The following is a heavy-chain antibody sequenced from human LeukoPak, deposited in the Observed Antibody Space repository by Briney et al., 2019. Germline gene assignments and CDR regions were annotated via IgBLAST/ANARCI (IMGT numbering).Heavy chain of an antibody. D-gene: IGHD6-19*01. CDR1: GFTVSSIY. Sequence: PGGSLRLSCAVSGFTVSSIYMTWVRQAPGKGLEWVSSIYSDGNTYYADSVKGRFTLSRDSSRNTLYLQMNDLRVEDTAVYYCAGDTHSSSWYDPWGQGTLVTVSS. CDR2: IYSDGNT. CDR3: AGDTHSSSWYDP. V-gene: IGHV3-53*01. J-gene: IGHJ5*02.